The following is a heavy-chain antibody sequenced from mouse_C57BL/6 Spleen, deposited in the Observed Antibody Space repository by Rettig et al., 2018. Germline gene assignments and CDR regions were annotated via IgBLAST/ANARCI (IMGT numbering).Heavy chain of an antibody. CDR2: IYWDDDK. J-gene: IGHJ4*01. D-gene: IGHD2-4*01. CDR3: ARTPYDYDGTLYYYAMDY. Sequence: EWLAHIYWDDDKRYNPSLKSRLTISKDTSRNQVFLKITSVDTADTATYYCARTPYDYDGTLYYYAMDYWGQGTSVTVSS. V-gene: IGHV8-12*01.